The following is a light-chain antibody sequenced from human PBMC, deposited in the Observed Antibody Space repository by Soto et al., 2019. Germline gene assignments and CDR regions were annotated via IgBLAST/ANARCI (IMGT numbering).Light chain of an antibody. CDR1: QSISRN. CDR2: GAS. Sequence: EIVLTQSPSTLSVSPGQRATLSCRASQSISRNLAWYQQKPGQATRLLIYGASTRANGIPARFSGSGSGTEFTLTLRSLQSEDFALYYCHQYNNWPPGTFGQGTKVDI. J-gene: IGKJ2*01. CDR3: HQYNNWPPGT. V-gene: IGKV3-15*01.